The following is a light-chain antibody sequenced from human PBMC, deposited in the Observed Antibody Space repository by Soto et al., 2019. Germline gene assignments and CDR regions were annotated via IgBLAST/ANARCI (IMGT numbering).Light chain of an antibody. CDR3: QQYNNWWT. CDR1: QSVSNN. V-gene: IGKV3-15*01. J-gene: IGKJ1*01. Sequence: EIVMTQSPATLSVSPGERATLSCSASQSVSNNLAWYQKKPGQAPRILIYGASTRATGIPARCSGSGSGTEFTLTISSLQSEDFAVYYCQQYNNWWTFGQGTKVEIK. CDR2: GAS.